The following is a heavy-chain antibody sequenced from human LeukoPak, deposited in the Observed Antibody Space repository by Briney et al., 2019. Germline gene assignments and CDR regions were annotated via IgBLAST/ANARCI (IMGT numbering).Heavy chain of an antibody. Sequence: ASVKVSCKASGYTFTSYGISWVRQAPGQGLEWMGWISAYNGDTNYAQKFQGRVTMTRDTSTSTVYMELSSLRSEDTAVYYCAREETTVIYFDYWGQGTLVTVSS. CDR2: ISAYNGDT. J-gene: IGHJ4*02. CDR1: GYTFTSYG. D-gene: IGHD4-17*01. V-gene: IGHV1-18*01. CDR3: AREETTVIYFDY.